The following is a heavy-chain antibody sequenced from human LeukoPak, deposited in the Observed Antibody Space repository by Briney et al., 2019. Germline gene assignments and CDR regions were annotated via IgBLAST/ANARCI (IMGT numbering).Heavy chain of an antibody. D-gene: IGHD3-10*01. J-gene: IGHJ4*02. CDR2: ISGSGGST. CDR1: GFTFSSYA. Sequence: GGSLRLSCAASGFTFSSYAMSWVRQAPGKGLEWVSAISGSGGSTYYADSVKGRFTIPRDNSKNTLYLQMNSLRAEDTAVYYCAKSVVRGVTYLNFDYWGQGTLVTVSS. CDR3: AKSVVRGVTYLNFDY. V-gene: IGHV3-23*01.